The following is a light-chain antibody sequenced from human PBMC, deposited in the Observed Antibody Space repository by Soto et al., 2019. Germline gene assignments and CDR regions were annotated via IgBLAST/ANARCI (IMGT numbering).Light chain of an antibody. CDR2: YDD. CDR1: RSNIGDNA. Sequence: QSVLTQPPSVSEAPRQRITISCSGSRSNIGDNAVNWYQQVPGKAPKLLIYYDDLLPSGVSDRLSGSKSGTSASLAISGLQSEDEAAYYCASWDDSLDGWVFGGGTKLTVL. CDR3: ASWDDSLDGWV. V-gene: IGLV1-36*01. J-gene: IGLJ3*02.